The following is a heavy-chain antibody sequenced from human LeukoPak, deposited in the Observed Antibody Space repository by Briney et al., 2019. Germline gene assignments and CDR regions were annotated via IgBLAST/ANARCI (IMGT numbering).Heavy chain of an antibody. D-gene: IGHD1-7*01. CDR1: GFTFSDYY. Sequence: PGGSLRLSCAASGFTFSDYYMSWIRQAPGKGLEWVSYISSSGSTIYYADSVKGRFTISRDNAKTSLYLQMNSLRAEDTAVYYCASGSKGRRITGANYYFDYWGQGTLVTVSS. V-gene: IGHV3-11*01. J-gene: IGHJ4*02. CDR3: ASGSKGRRITGANYYFDY. CDR2: ISSSGSTI.